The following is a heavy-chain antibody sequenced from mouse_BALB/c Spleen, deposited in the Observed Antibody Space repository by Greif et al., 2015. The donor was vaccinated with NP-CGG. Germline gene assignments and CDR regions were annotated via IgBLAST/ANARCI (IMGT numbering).Heavy chain of an antibody. V-gene: IGHV3-6*02. CDR3: ASVGTPFDY. Sequence: VQLQQSGPGLVKPSQSLSLTCSVTGYSITSGYYWNWIRQFPGNRLEWMGYISYDGSNNYNPSLKNRISITRDTSKNQFLLKLNSVTTEDTATYYCASVGTPFDYWGQGTTLTVSS. D-gene: IGHD4-1*01. CDR2: ISYDGSN. J-gene: IGHJ2*01. CDR1: GYSITSGYY.